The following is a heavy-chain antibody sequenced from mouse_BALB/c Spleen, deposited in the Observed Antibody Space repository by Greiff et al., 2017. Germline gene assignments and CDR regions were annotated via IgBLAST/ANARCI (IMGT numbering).Heavy chain of an antibody. CDR3: ARDQGYYDYFFAY. CDR2: IWAGGST. D-gene: IGHD2-4*01. J-gene: IGHJ3*01. Sequence: QVQLKESGPGLVAPSQSLSITCTVSGFSLTSYGVHWVRQPPGKGLEWLGVIWAGGSTNYNSALMSRLSISKDNSKSQVFLKMNSLQTDDTAMYYCARDQGYYDYFFAYWGQGTLVTVSA. CDR1: GFSLTSYG. V-gene: IGHV2-9*02.